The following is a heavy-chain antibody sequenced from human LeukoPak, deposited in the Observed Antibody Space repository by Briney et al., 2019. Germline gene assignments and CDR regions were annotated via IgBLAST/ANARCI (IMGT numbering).Heavy chain of an antibody. D-gene: IGHD5-24*01. CDR2: IYYSGST. J-gene: IGHJ4*02. CDR1: GGSISSYY. Sequence: SETLSLTCTVSGGSISSYYWSWIRQPPGKGLEWSGYIYYSGSTNYNPSLKSRVTISVDTSKNQFSLKLSSVTAADTAVYYCARGTSRDGYNIFDYWGQGTLVTVSS. V-gene: IGHV4-59*01. CDR3: ARGTSRDGYNIFDY.